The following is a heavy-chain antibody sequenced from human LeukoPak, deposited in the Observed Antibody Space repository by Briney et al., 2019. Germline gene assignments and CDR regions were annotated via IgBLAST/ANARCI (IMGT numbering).Heavy chain of an antibody. CDR2: IHYSGNT. V-gene: IGHV4-59*01. Sequence: SETLSLTCTVSGGSISSYYWSWLRQPPGKGLEWIGYIHYSGNTNYNPSLKSRGTISVDTSKNQFSLKLSSVTAADTAVYYCARDREGATGSWFDPWGQGTLVTVSS. J-gene: IGHJ5*02. D-gene: IGHD1-26*01. CDR1: GGSISSYY. CDR3: ARDREGATGSWFDP.